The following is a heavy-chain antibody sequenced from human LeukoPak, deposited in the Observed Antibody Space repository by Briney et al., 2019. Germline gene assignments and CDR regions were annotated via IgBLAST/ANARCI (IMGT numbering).Heavy chain of an antibody. CDR1: GFTFSSYA. V-gene: IGHV3-23*01. Sequence: GGSLRLSCAASGFTFSSYAMSWVRQAPGKGLEWVSAISGSGGSTYYADSAKGRFTISRDNSKNTLYLQMSSLRAEDRALYYCAELHRDYWRPHNIWFDPRGEGTLVTVSA. CDR3: AELHRDYWRPHNIWFDP. D-gene: IGHD4-17*01. CDR2: ISGSGGST. J-gene: IGHJ5*02.